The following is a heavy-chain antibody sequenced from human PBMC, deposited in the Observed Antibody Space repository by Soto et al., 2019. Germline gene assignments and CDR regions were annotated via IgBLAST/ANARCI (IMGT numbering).Heavy chain of an antibody. J-gene: IGHJ6*04. CDR2: ISYDGSNA. Sequence: QVHLVESGGGVVQPGTSLRLSCAASGFTFSRYGMNWVRQAPGKGLEWVAAISYDGSNAYYVDAVKGRITISRDNAKNTLFLQMSSLSAEDTAVYYCAKVGQAGGMYVWGKGTTVIVSS. CDR3: AKVGQAGGMYV. CDR1: GFTFSRYG. V-gene: IGHV3-30*18.